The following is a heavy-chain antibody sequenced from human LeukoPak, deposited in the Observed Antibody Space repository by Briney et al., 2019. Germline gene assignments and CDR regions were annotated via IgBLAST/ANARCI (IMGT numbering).Heavy chain of an antibody. D-gene: IGHD3-16*02. J-gene: IGHJ4*02. V-gene: IGHV3-11*05. CDR2: ISGNSAYT. Sequence: GGSLRLSCAASGFTFSDYYMSWIRQAPGKGLEGVSYISGNSAYTNYADSVRGRFIISRDNAKNALYLQVNSLRAEDTAVYYCVRDARSLSVWGQGTLVTVSS. CDR3: VRDARSLSV. CDR1: GFTFSDYY.